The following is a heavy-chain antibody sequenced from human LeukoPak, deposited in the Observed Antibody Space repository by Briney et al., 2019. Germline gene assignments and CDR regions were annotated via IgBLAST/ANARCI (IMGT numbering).Heavy chain of an antibody. D-gene: IGHD3-3*01. V-gene: IGHV4-38-2*01. CDR2: IYYSGRT. CDR3: ARRIRFLEWPQEDAFDI. CDR1: GYSISRGYY. J-gene: IGHJ3*02. Sequence: SETLSLTCAVSGYSISRGYYWGWIRPPPGKGLEWIEIIYYSGRTYYNPSLKTRVTISVDSSKHHFSVKLHSVTAADTAVYYCARRIRFLEWPQEDAFDIWGQGTMVTVSS.